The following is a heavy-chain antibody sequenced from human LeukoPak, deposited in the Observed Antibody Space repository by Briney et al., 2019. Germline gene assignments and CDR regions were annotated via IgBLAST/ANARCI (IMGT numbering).Heavy chain of an antibody. D-gene: IGHD3-3*01. V-gene: IGHV3-23*01. CDR2: ISGGAGTT. CDR3: AKVYNDFWSGSGYFDN. Sequence: PGGSLRLSCAGSGFIFNTYAMRWVRQAPGKGLEWVSAISGGAGTTYYADSVKGRFTVSRDNSKNTLYLQMNSLRAEDTAVYYCAKVYNDFWSGSGYFDNWGQGTLVTVSS. CDR1: GFIFNTYA. J-gene: IGHJ4*02.